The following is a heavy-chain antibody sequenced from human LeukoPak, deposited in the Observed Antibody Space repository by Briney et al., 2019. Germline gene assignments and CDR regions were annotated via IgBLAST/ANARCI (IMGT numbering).Heavy chain of an antibody. CDR3: ARAPRRSGYYSQYWYFDL. D-gene: IGHD3-22*01. J-gene: IGHJ2*01. V-gene: IGHV4-59*01. CDR2: ISYSGST. Sequence: SETLSLTCTVSGGSISSYYWSWVRQPPGKGLEWIGYISYSGSTNYNPSLKSRVTILVATSKNQFSLKLSSVTAADTAVYYCARAPRRSGYYSQYWYFDLWGRGTLVTVSS. CDR1: GGSISSYY.